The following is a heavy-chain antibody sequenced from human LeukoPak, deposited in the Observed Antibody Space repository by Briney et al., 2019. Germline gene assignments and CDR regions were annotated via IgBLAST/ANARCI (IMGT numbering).Heavy chain of an antibody. CDR2: ISYDGSNK. V-gene: IGHV3-30*18. J-gene: IGHJ4*02. Sequence: GGSLRLSCAASGFTFSSYGMHWVRQAPGKGLEWVAVISYDGSNKYYADSVKGRFTISRDNSKNTLYLQMNSLRTEDTAVYYCAKHHPAVAGPLEYWGQGTLVTVSS. CDR3: AKHHPAVAGPLEY. CDR1: GFTFSSYG. D-gene: IGHD6-19*01.